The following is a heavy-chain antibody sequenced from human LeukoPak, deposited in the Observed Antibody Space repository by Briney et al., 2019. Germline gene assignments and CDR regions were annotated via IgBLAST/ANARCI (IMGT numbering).Heavy chain of an antibody. CDR1: GCSISSYP. CDR3: ARDQGSSWYFDY. Sequence: SETLSLTCTVSGCSISSYPWSWIRQPAGKGLEWIGRIFASGSTKYNPSLKSRVTMSVETSKKQFSLQLNSVTPEDTAVYYCARDQGSSWYFDYWGQGTLVTVSS. V-gene: IGHV4-4*07. J-gene: IGHJ4*02. D-gene: IGHD6-13*01. CDR2: IFASGST.